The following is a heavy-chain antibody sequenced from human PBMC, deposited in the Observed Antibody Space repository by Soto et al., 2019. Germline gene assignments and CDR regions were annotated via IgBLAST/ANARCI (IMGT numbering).Heavy chain of an antibody. Sequence: GGSLRLSCAASGFTFSSYSMNWVRQAPGKGLEWASYISSSSSTIYYADSVKGRFTISRDNAKNSLYLQMNSLRDEDTAVYYCARESVVVPAATFFDYWGQGXLVTVSS. CDR3: ARESVVVPAATFFDY. CDR2: ISSSSSTI. CDR1: GFTFSSYS. V-gene: IGHV3-48*02. D-gene: IGHD2-2*01. J-gene: IGHJ4*02.